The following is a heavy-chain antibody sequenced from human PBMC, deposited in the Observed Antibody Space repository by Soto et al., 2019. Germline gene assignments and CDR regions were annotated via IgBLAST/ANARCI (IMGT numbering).Heavy chain of an antibody. CDR3: ARGGRAAYYYYLGV. V-gene: IGHV4-59*01. Sequence: SETLSLTCNVSGGSINTYYLSWIRQPPGRGLEWIGYIHYSGSTNYNPSLKSRVTMSVDTSKNQFSLKLSSVTAADTAVYYCARGGRAAYYYYLGVWGKGTTVTVSS. CDR1: GGSINTYY. J-gene: IGHJ6*03. CDR2: IHYSGST.